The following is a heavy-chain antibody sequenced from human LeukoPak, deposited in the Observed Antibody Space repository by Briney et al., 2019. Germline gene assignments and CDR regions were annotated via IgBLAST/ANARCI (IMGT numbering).Heavy chain of an antibody. CDR3: ARERYSSSSFYYYMDV. CDR2: IYYSGST. CDR1: GGSISSYY. Sequence: SETLSLTCTVSGGSISSYYWSWIRQPPGKGLEWIGYIYYSGSTNYNPSLKSRVTISVDTSKNQFSLKLSSVTAADTAVYYCARERYSSSSFYYYMDVWGKGTTVTVSS. J-gene: IGHJ6*03. D-gene: IGHD6-6*01. V-gene: IGHV4-59*01.